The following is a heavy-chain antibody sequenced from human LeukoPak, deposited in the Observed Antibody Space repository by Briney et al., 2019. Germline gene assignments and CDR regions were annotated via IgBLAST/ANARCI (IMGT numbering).Heavy chain of an antibody. CDR3: ARDLAYSRLDY. J-gene: IGHJ4*02. V-gene: IGHV3-7*01. D-gene: IGHD5-18*01. Sequence: PGGSLRLSCAASGSTFSSYWMSWVRQAPGKGLEWVANIKQDGSEKYYVDSVKGRFTISRDNAKNSLYLQMNSLRVEDTAFYYCARDLAYSRLDYWGQGMLVTVSS. CDR2: IKQDGSEK. CDR1: GSTFSSYW.